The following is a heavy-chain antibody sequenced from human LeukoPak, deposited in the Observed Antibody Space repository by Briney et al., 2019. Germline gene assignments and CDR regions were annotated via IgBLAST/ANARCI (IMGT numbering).Heavy chain of an antibody. Sequence: ASVTLSCKASGGTVSSYAISWVRQAPGPGLEWMGGIITIFGTANYAQKFQGRVTITTDESTSTAYMELSSLRSEDTAVYYCARIRRNCSGGSCYTLDYWGQGTLVTVSS. CDR2: IITIFGTA. CDR1: GGTVSSYA. D-gene: IGHD2-15*01. V-gene: IGHV1-69*05. CDR3: ARIRRNCSGGSCYTLDY. J-gene: IGHJ4*02.